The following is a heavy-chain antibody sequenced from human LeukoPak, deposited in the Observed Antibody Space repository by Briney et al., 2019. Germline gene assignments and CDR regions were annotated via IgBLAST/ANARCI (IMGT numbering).Heavy chain of an antibody. Sequence: GGSLRLSCAASGFTFSSYAMHWVRQAPGKGLXWVAVISYEYYADSVKGRFTIPRDNSKNTLYLQMNSLRAEDTAAYYCARPGIAVADQYYFDYWGQGTLVTVSS. D-gene: IGHD6-19*01. CDR1: GFTFSSYA. V-gene: IGHV3-30*04. CDR3: ARPGIAVADQYYFDY. J-gene: IGHJ4*02. CDR2: ISYE.